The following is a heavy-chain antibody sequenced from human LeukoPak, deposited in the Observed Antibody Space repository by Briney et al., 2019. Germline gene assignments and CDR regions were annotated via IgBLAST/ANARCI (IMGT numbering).Heavy chain of an antibody. J-gene: IGHJ4*02. Sequence: GGSLRLSCAASGFTFSSYGIHWVRQAPGKGLEWVAVISYDGSNKYYADSVKGRFTISRDNSKNTLYLQMNSLRAEDTAVYYCAKGIVGSGWLTLDYWGQGTLVTVSS. D-gene: IGHD6-19*01. CDR1: GFTFSSYG. CDR3: AKGIVGSGWLTLDY. V-gene: IGHV3-30*18. CDR2: ISYDGSNK.